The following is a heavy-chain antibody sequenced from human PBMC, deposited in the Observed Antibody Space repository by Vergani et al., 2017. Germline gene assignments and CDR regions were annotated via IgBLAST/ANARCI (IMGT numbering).Heavy chain of an antibody. CDR1: GFTFSSYA. V-gene: IGHV3-23*01. CDR2: ISGSGGST. Sequence: EVQLLESGGGLVQPGGSLRLSCAASGFTFSSYAMSWVRQAPGKGLEWVSAISGSGGSTYYADSVKGRLTISRDNSKNTLYLQMNSLRAEETAVYYCAKDPWNIEVEVGAVAGTVDYWGQGTLVTVSS. J-gene: IGHJ4*02. D-gene: IGHD6-13*01. CDR3: AKDPWNIEVEVGAVAGTVDY.